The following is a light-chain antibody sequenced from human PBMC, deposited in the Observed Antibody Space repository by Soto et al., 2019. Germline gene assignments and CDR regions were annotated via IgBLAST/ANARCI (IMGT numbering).Light chain of an antibody. Sequence: EIVLTQSPATLSVSPGERATLSGRASQSVSNNYLAWYQQKPGQAPRLLIYDGSSRATAIPDRFSGSGSGTGFSLTITRLEPEDFAVYYCQQYLNSPWTFGQGTKVDIK. J-gene: IGKJ1*01. CDR2: DGS. CDR1: QSVSNNY. CDR3: QQYLNSPWT. V-gene: IGKV3-20*01.